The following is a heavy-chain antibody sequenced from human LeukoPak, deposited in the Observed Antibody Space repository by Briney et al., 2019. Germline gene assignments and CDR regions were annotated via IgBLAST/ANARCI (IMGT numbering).Heavy chain of an antibody. CDR2: IHYSGST. CDR1: GGSMNNYY. J-gene: IGHJ5*02. CDR3: ARDSSPWERLFDP. V-gene: IGHV4-59*01. Sequence: PSETLSLTCTVSGGSMNNYYWRWIRQPPGKGLEWIGYIHYSGSTDYNPSLKSRVTISVDTSKNQFSLKLSSVTAADTAVYFCARDSSPWERLFDPWGQGTLVTVSS. D-gene: IGHD2-2*01.